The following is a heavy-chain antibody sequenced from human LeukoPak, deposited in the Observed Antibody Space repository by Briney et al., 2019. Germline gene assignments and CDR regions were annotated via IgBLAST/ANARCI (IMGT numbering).Heavy chain of an antibody. Sequence: ASVKVSCKASGYTFTSYGISWVRQAPGLGLEWMGWISAYNGNTNYAQKLQGRVTMTTDTSTSTAYMELRSLRSDDTAVYYCARDKAVGDYLWFDPWGQGTLVTVSS. CDR3: ARDKAVGDYLWFDP. D-gene: IGHD4-17*01. CDR1: GYTFTSYG. J-gene: IGHJ5*02. V-gene: IGHV1-18*01. CDR2: ISAYNGNT.